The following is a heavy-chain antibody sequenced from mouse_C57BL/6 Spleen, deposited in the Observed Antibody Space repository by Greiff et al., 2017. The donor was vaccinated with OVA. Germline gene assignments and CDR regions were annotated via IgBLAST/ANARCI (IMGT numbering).Heavy chain of an antibody. Sequence: VQLQQSGPGLVKPSQSLSLTCSVTGYSITSGYYWNWIRQFPGNKLEWMGYISYDGSTNYNPSLKNRISITRDTSKNQFFLKLNSVTTEDTATYYCARPYSNGGYFDVWGTGTTVTVSS. V-gene: IGHV3-6*01. CDR1: GYSITSGYY. CDR3: ARPYSNGGYFDV. CDR2: ISYDGST. J-gene: IGHJ1*03. D-gene: IGHD2-5*01.